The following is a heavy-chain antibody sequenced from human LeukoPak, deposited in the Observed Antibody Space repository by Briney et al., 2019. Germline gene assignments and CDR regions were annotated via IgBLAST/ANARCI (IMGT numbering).Heavy chain of an antibody. J-gene: IGHJ4*02. CDR1: GGTFSSYA. CDR3: ARDRYHADALMVRGIS. CDR2: IIPILGIA. D-gene: IGHD3-10*01. Sequence: SVKVSCKASGGTFSSYAISWVRQAPGQGLEWMGRIIPILGIANYAQKFQGRVTITADKSTSTAYMELSSLRSEDTAVYYCARDRYHADALMVRGISWGQGTLVTVSS. V-gene: IGHV1-69*04.